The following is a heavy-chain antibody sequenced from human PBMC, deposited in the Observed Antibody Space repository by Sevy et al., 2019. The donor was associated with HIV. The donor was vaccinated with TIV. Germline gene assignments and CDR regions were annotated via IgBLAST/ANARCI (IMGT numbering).Heavy chain of an antibody. J-gene: IGHJ4*02. CDR2: ISGSSRTI. Sequence: GGSLRLSCAASGFTFSKHSMNWVRQAPGKGLEWVSYISGSSRTIYYADSVKGRFTISRDSAKNSLYLQMNSLRAEDTALYYCAKDIGYCISTTCPGLVDYWGQGTLVTVSS. D-gene: IGHD2-2*03. V-gene: IGHV3-48*01. CDR3: AKDIGYCISTTCPGLVDY. CDR1: GFTFSKHS.